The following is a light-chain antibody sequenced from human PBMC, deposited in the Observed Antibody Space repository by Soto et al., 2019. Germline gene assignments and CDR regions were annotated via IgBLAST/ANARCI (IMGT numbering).Light chain of an antibody. CDR3: QQRSNWPAIT. J-gene: IGKJ5*01. CDR2: DAS. Sequence: EIVLTQSPATLSLSPGERDTLSCRASQSVGSYLAWYQQKPGQAPRLLIYDASNRATGIPARFSGSGSGTDFTLTISSLEPEDFAVYYCQQRSNWPAITFGQGTRLEIK. V-gene: IGKV3-11*01. CDR1: QSVGSY.